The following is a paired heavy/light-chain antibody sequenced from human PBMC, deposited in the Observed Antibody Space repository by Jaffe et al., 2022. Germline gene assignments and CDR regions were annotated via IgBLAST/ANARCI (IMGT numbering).Light chain of an antibody. CDR1: QDISNY. CDR2: DAS. CDR3: QQYDNLPLS. J-gene: IGKJ3*01. V-gene: IGKV1-33*01. Sequence: DIQMTQSPSSLSASVGDRVTITCQASQDISNYLNWYQQKPGKAPKLLIYDASNLETGVPSRFSGSGSGTDFTFTISSLQPEDIATYYCQQYDNLPLSFGPGTKVDIK.
Heavy chain of an antibody. CDR3: AQQSRTMVRGATRGAIYYYYMDV. CDR2: IYTSGST. V-gene: IGHV4-61*02. Sequence: QVQLQESGPGLVKPSQTLSLTCTVSGGSISSGSYYWSWIRQPAGKGLEWIGRIYTSGSTNYNPSLKSRVTISVDTSKNQFSLKLSSVTAADTAVYYCAQQSRTMVRGATRGAIYYYYMDVWGKGTTVTVSS. J-gene: IGHJ6*03. D-gene: IGHD3-10*01. CDR1: GGSISSGSYY.